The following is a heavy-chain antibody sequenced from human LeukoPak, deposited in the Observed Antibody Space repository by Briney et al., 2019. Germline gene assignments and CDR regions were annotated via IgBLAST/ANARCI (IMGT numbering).Heavy chain of an antibody. CDR1: GYGLTELA. Sequence: ASVKVSCKVSGYGLTELAMHWVRQAPGIGLEWMGGFDPEEGETIYPQKFQGRVTMTEDTSTDTAYMELSSLRFEDTAVYYCATNVPHQNVHTTSVHVAFDLWGQGTKVTVSP. D-gene: IGHD5/OR15-5a*01. V-gene: IGHV1-24*01. CDR3: ATNVPHQNVHTTSVHVAFDL. CDR2: FDPEEGET. J-gene: IGHJ3*01.